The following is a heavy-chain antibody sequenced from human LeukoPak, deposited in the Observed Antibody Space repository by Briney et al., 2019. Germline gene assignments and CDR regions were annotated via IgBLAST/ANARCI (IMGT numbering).Heavy chain of an antibody. Sequence: ASVKVSCKASGYTFTGYYMHWVRQAPGQGLEWMGWINPNSGSTNYAQKFQGRVTMTRDTSISTAYMELSRLRSDDTAVYYCASSSYYGGNLPNFDYWGQGTLVTVSS. CDR2: INPNSGST. V-gene: IGHV1-2*02. CDR3: ASSSYYGGNLPNFDY. J-gene: IGHJ4*02. D-gene: IGHD4-23*01. CDR1: GYTFTGYY.